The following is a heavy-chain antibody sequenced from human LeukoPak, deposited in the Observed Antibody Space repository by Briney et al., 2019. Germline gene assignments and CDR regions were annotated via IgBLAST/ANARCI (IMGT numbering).Heavy chain of an antibody. CDR1: GFTFSSYE. V-gene: IGHV3-48*03. Sequence: GGSLRLSCAASGFTFSSYEMNWVRQAPGKGLEWVSYISSSGSTIYYADSVKGRFTISRDNAKNSLYLQMDSLRVKDTAEYYCARDPYSGNYGAYYYYYMDVWGKGTTVTVSS. D-gene: IGHD1-26*01. CDR2: ISSSGSTI. J-gene: IGHJ6*03. CDR3: ARDPYSGNYGAYYYYYMDV.